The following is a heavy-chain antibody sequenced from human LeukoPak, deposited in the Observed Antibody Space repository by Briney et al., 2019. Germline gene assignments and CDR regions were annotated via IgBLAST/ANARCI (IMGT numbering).Heavy chain of an antibody. V-gene: IGHV4-34*01. J-gene: IGHJ4*02. CDR2: INHSGST. Sequence: PSETLSLTCAVYGGSFSGYYWSWIRQPPGKGLEWIGEINHSGSTNYNPSLKSRVTISVDTSKNQFSLKLSSVTAADTAVYYCASPSPYYYDSSGYSFDYWGQGTLVTVSS. D-gene: IGHD3-22*01. CDR3: ASPSPYYYDSSGYSFDY. CDR1: GGSFSGYY.